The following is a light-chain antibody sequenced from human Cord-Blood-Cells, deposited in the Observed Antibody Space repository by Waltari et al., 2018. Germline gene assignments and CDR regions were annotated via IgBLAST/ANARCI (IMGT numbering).Light chain of an antibody. CDR2: EVS. CDR1: RSAVGGSNS. Sequence: QSPLTQPASVSGPPGQPTTISCTGTRSAVGGSNSVPWYQQHPGKAPKLMIYEVSNRPSGVSNRFSGSKSGNTASLTISGLQAEDEADYYCSSYTSSSTYVFGTGTKVTVL. CDR3: SSYTSSSTYV. J-gene: IGLJ1*01. V-gene: IGLV2-14*01.